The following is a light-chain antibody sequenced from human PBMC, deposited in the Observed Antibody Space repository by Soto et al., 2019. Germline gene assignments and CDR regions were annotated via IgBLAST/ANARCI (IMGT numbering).Light chain of an antibody. CDR3: QQLTDWPPQWT. Sequence: EVVFTQSPDTLSLPPGGRAPLSCRASQSISSYLAWYQQKPGQAPRLLIYDASSRATGIPARFSGSGSGTDFTLTISGLEPEDFAVYYCQQLTDWPPQWTFGQGTKVDIK. CDR2: DAS. CDR1: QSISSY. J-gene: IGKJ1*01. V-gene: IGKV3-11*01.